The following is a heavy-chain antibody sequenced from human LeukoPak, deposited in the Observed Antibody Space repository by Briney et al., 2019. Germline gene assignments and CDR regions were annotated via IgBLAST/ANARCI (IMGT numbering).Heavy chain of an antibody. D-gene: IGHD6-13*01. CDR2: IIPIFGTA. CDR1: GGTFSSYA. V-gene: IGHV1-69*13. CDR3: ASGLYSSSWYVPVDY. Sequence: ASVKVSCKASGGTFSSYAISWVRQAPGQGLEWMGGIIPIFGTANYAQKFQGRVTITADESTSTAYMELSSLRSEDTAVYYCASGLYSSSWYVPVDYWGQGTLVTVSS. J-gene: IGHJ4*02.